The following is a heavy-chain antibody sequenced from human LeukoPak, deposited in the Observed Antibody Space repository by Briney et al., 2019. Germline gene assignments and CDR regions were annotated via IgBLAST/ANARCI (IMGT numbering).Heavy chain of an antibody. J-gene: IGHJ4*02. V-gene: IGHV4-59*01. CDR3: ARVDSSGWPYYFDY. Sequence: SETLSLTCTVSGGSISSYYWSWLRQPPGKGVEWIGYIYYSGSTNYNPSLKSRVTISVDTSRNQFSLKLSSVTAADTAVYYCARVDSSGWPYYFDYWGQGTLVTVSS. CDR1: GGSISSYY. D-gene: IGHD6-19*01. CDR2: IYYSGST.